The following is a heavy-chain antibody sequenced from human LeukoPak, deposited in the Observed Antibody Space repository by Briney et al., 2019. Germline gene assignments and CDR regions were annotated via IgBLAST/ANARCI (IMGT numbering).Heavy chain of an antibody. J-gene: IGHJ4*02. CDR1: GGSISSYY. CDR3: ARAPDTYYDSSGYLDY. V-gene: IGHV4-59*01. Sequence: SETLSLTCTVSGGSISSYYWSWIRQPPGKGLEWIGYIYYSGSTNYNPSLKSRVTISVDTSKNQFSLKLSSVTAADTAVYYCARAPDTYYDSSGYLDYWGQGTLVTVSS. D-gene: IGHD3-22*01. CDR2: IYYSGST.